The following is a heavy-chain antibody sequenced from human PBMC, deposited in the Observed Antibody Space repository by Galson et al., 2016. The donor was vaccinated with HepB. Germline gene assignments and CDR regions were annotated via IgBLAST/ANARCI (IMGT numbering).Heavy chain of an antibody. Sequence: SVKVSCKASGYTFTKYYMHWVRQAPGQGLEWMGIINPSNFTTNYAEKFQGRVTMTRDTSTSTVYMELSSLKSDDTAVYYCARALYRTNPPTAPTPSDSWGQGTLVTVSS. CDR3: ARALYRTNPPTAPTPSDS. CDR2: INPSNFTT. CDR1: GYTFTKYY. D-gene: IGHD3-16*01. V-gene: IGHV1-46*01. J-gene: IGHJ5*01.